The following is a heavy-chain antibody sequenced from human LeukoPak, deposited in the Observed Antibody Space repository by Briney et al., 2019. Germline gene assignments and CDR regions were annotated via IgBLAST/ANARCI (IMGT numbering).Heavy chain of an antibody. CDR2: IKPDGSEK. V-gene: IGHV3-7*01. CDR1: GFTFSSYW. Sequence: GGSLRLSCAASGFTFSSYWMTWVRQAPGKGLEWVANIKPDGSEKYCVDSVKGRFTISRDNAKNSLYLQMNSLRAEDTAVYYCASGYSSSWATFDYWGQGTLVTVSS. J-gene: IGHJ4*02. D-gene: IGHD6-13*01. CDR3: ASGYSSSWATFDY.